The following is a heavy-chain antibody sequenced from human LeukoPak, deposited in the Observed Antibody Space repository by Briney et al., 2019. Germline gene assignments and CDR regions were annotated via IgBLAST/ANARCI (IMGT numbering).Heavy chain of an antibody. D-gene: IGHD3-22*01. CDR3: AKAGTPYYHDGSGYYWYFDL. CDR1: GFTFSRSG. Sequence: GGSLRLSCAASGFTFSRSGMQWVRQAPGKGLEWVAFIRYDGNKKQFADSVKGRFTISRDNSKNMVFLQVNSLRSEDTAMYYCAKAGTPYYHDGSGYYWYFDLWGRGTLVTVSS. V-gene: IGHV3-30*02. J-gene: IGHJ2*01. CDR2: IRYDGNKK.